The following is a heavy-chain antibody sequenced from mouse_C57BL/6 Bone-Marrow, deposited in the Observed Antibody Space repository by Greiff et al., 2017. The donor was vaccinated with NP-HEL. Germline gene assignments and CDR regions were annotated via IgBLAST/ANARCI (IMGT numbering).Heavy chain of an antibody. CDR1: GYAFSSSW. CDR2: IYPGDGDT. Sequence: VQLQESGPELVKPGASVKISCKASGYAFSSSWMNWVKQRPGKGLEWIGRIYPGDGDTNYNGKFKGKATLTADKSSSTAYMQLSSLTSEDSAVYFCAFPSFFDYWGQGTTLTVSS. J-gene: IGHJ2*01. V-gene: IGHV1-82*01. CDR3: AFPSFFDY.